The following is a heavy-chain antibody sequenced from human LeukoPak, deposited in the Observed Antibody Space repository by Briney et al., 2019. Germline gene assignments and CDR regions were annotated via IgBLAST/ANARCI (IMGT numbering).Heavy chain of an antibody. CDR2: IYHSGST. CDR1: GVSISSGGYS. CDR3: ARGSDYVWGSYRPSLHFDY. D-gene: IGHD3-16*02. V-gene: IGHV4-30-2*01. Sequence: SETLSLTCAVSGVSISSGGYSWSWLRQPPGKGLEWFGYIYHSGSTYYNPYLKSRVTISVARSKNQFSLKLSSVTAADTAVYYCARGSDYVWGSYRPSLHFDYWGQGTLVTVSS. J-gene: IGHJ4*02.